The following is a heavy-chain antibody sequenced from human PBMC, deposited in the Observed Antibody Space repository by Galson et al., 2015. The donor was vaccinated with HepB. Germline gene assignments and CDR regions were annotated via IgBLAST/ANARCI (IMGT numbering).Heavy chain of an antibody. CDR3: AASGVSYYDFWSGYYYFYGMDV. CDR2: IVVGSGNT. J-gene: IGHJ6*02. V-gene: IGHV1-58*01. D-gene: IGHD3-3*01. CDR1: GFTFTSSA. Sequence: SVKVSCKASGFTFTSSAVQWVRQARGQRLEWIGWIVVGSGNTNYAQKFQERVTITRDMSTSTAYMELSSLRSEDTAVYYCAASGVSYYDFWSGYYYFYGMDVSGQGTTVTVSS.